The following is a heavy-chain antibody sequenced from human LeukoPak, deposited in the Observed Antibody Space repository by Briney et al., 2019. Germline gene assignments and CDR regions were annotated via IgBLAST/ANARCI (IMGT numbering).Heavy chain of an antibody. V-gene: IGHV1-24*01. CDR3: AGHYYDSSGYIDY. D-gene: IGHD3-22*01. Sequence: GASVKVSCKVSGYTLTELSMHWVRQAPGKGLEWMGGFDPEDGETIYAQKFQGRVTITADKSTSTAYMELSSLRSEDTAVYYCAGHYYDSSGYIDYWGQGTLVTVSS. CDR2: FDPEDGET. J-gene: IGHJ4*02. CDR1: GYTLTELS.